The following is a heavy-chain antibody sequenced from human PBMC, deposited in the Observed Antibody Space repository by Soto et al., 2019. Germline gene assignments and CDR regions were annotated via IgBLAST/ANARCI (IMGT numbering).Heavy chain of an antibody. D-gene: IGHD1-1*01. CDR2: IYYSGST. J-gene: IGHJ6*02. CDR3: ARLATVQGMDV. V-gene: IGHV4-59*08. Sequence: QVQLQESGPGLVKPSETLSLTCTVSGGSISSYYWSWFRQPPGKGLERIGYIYYSGSTNYNPTLKSRVTISVDTSKNQFPLKLSSVTAADTAVYYCARLATVQGMDVWGQGTTVSVSS. CDR1: GGSISSYY.